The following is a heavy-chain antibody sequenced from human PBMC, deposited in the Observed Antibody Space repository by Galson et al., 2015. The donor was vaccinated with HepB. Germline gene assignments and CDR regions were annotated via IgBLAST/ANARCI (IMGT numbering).Heavy chain of an antibody. CDR1: GFTFSSPP. D-gene: IGHD1-7*01. CDR3: AKRNGNYRHFDY. Sequence: SLRLSCAASGFTFSSPPMGWIRQAPGKGLEWVSGFGGRIGGTYYADAVKVRFIISRENSKNTLSLQMHSLRANDTALYYCAKRNGNYRHFDYWGQGTLVTVSS. CDR2: FGGRIGGT. J-gene: IGHJ4*02. V-gene: IGHV3-23*01.